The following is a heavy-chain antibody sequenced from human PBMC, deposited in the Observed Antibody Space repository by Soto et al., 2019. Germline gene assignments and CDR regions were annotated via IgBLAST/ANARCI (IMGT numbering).Heavy chain of an antibody. J-gene: IGHJ6*02. D-gene: IGHD5-18*01. V-gene: IGHV1-69*12. CDR3: SRDSSPVETAMVILYYYGMEV. Sequence: QVQLVQSGAEVRKPGSSVKVSCKGSGDSFISYAISWVRQAPGQGLEWMGGIIPIFGRGNYAQRFQGRVAITADESRSTVHMELSGLRSEDTAVYYCSRDSSPVETAMVILYYYGMEVWGQGTTVTV. CDR1: GDSFISYA. CDR2: IIPIFGRG.